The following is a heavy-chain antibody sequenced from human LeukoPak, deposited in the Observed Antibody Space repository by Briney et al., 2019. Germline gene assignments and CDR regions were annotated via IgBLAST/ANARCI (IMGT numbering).Heavy chain of an antibody. CDR1: GYTFTSYY. V-gene: IGHV1-46*01. CDR3: ARDRGYCSGGSCYALPPAFDY. J-gene: IGHJ4*02. CDR2: INPSGGST. Sequence: GASAKVSCKASGYTFTSYYMHWVRQAPGQGLEWMGIINPSGGSTSYAQKFQGRVTMTRDTSTSTVYMELSSLRSEDTAVYYCARDRGYCSGGSCYALPPAFDYWGQGTLVTVSS. D-gene: IGHD2-15*01.